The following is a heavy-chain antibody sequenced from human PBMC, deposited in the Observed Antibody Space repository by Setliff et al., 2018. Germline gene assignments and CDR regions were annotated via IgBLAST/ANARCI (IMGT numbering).Heavy chain of an antibody. CDR2: INPSGGPT. D-gene: IGHD3-3*01. CDR3: ARDRYYKSWGGTPITAPHDALDI. J-gene: IGHJ3*02. V-gene: IGHV1-46*03. Sequence: GASVKVSCKASGYTLTNYYMHWVRQAPGQGLEWMGIINPSGGPTRYAQKFQGRFTMTRDTSTSTVYMEVSSLRPEDTAVYDCARDRYYKSWGGTPITAPHDALDIWGQGTMVTVSS. CDR1: GYTLTNYY.